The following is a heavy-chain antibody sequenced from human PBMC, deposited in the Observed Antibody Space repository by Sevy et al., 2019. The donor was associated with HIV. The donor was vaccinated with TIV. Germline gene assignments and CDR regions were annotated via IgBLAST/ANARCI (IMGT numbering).Heavy chain of an antibody. D-gene: IGHD2-15*01. CDR2: IYSGGST. Sequence: GGSLRLSCAASGFTFSNYAMSWVRQAPGKGLEWVSVIYSGGSTNYADSVKGRFTISRDNSKNTLYLQMNSPGAEDTAVYYCARVNCSGGSCYYYYGMDVWGQGTTVTVSS. CDR3: ARVNCSGGSCYYYYGMDV. V-gene: IGHV3-53*01. J-gene: IGHJ6*02. CDR1: GFTFSNYA.